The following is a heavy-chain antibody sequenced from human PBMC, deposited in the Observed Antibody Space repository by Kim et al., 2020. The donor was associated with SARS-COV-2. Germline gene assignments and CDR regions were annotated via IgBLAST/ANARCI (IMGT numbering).Heavy chain of an antibody. V-gene: IGHV1-3*01. D-gene: IGHD6-6*01. CDR2: INAGNGNT. J-gene: IGHJ6*02. CDR3: ARDRKQLVPGYYYGMDV. Sequence: ASVKVSCKASGYTFTSYAMHWVRQAPGQRLEWMGWINAGNGNTKYSQKFQGRVTITRDTSASTAYMELSSLRSEDTAVYYCARDRKQLVPGYYYGMDVWGQGTTVTVSS. CDR1: GYTFTSYA.